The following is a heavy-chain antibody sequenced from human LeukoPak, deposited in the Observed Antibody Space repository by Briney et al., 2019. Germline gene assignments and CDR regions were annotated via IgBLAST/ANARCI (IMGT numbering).Heavy chain of an antibody. CDR2: IYYSGST. V-gene: IGHV4-59*01. CDR3: ARGQYSGSCFDN. D-gene: IGHD1-26*01. Sequence: SETLSLTCTVSGGSISNYLWSWIRQPPGKGLEWICYIYYSGSTNYNPSLKSRVTILVDTSKNQFSLKVSSVTAADTAVYYCARGQYSGSCFDNWGQGSLVTVSS. J-gene: IGHJ4*02. CDR1: GGSISNYL.